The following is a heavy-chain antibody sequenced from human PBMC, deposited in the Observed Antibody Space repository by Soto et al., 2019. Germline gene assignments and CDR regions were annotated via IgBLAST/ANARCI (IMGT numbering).Heavy chain of an antibody. CDR3: AKARAQYYDFWSGYPVDY. CDR2: ISGSGGST. V-gene: IGHV3-23*01. Sequence: EVRLLESGGGLVQPGGSLRLSCAASGFTFSSYAMSWVRQAPGKGLEWVSAISGSGGSTYYADSVKGRFTISRDNSKNTLYLQMNSLRAEDTAVYYCAKARAQYYDFWSGYPVDYWGQGTLVTVSS. J-gene: IGHJ4*02. D-gene: IGHD3-3*01. CDR1: GFTFSSYA.